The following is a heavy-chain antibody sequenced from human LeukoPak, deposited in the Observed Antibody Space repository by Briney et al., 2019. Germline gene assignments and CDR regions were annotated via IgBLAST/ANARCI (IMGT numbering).Heavy chain of an antibody. J-gene: IGHJ4*02. CDR1: GYTFTNYG. CDR3: ARDPYYYGSASYTFDY. D-gene: IGHD3-10*01. CDR2: ISTYSGHT. Sequence: ASVKVSCKASGYTFTNYGVGWVRQAPGQGLEWLGWISTYSGHTNSPQKFQDRVTMITDTSTSTAYMELGSLTSDDTAVYYCARDPYYYGSASYTFDYWGQGTLVTVSS. V-gene: IGHV1-18*01.